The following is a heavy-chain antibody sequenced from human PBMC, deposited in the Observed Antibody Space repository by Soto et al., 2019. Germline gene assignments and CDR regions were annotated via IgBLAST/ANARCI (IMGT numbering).Heavy chain of an antibody. CDR1: GASISSGDYF. V-gene: IGHV4-30-4*01. CDR2: IYDSGSS. CDR3: ARKKGYNSGPKNFDY. J-gene: IGHJ4*02. Sequence: SETLSLTCTVSGASISSGDYFWSWIRQSPGKGLEWIGYIYDSGSSYYNPSLQSRVTMSVDTSKNQFSLKLSSVTAADTAVYYCARKKGYNSGPKNFDYWGQGTLVTVSS. D-gene: IGHD1-1*01.